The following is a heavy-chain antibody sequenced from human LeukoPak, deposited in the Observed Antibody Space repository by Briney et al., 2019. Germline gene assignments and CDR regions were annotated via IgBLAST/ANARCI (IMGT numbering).Heavy chain of an antibody. Sequence: GSLRLSCAASGFTFSSYSMNWVRQPAGKGLEWIGRIYTSGSTNYNPSLKSRVTMSVDTSKNQFSLKLSSVTAADTAVYYCARLYGNFQNYYDYWGQGTLVTVSS. CDR2: IYTSGST. D-gene: IGHD1-7*01. V-gene: IGHV4-4*07. J-gene: IGHJ4*02. CDR3: ARLYGNFQNYYDY. CDR1: GFTFSSYS.